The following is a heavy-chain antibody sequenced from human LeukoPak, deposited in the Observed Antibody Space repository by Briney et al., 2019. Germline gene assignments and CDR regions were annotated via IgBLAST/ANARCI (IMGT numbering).Heavy chain of an antibody. J-gene: IGHJ5*02. CDR1: GASVTDYY. V-gene: IGHV4-59*02. Sequence: SETLSLTCTVSGASVTDYYWSWIRQSPGKGLEGISYIHHSGNSDYNPSLRSRVTTSLDTSKNQFSLNLISVTAADTAVYYCTRGHWGLQSWGQGTLVTVSS. CDR3: TRGHWGLQS. CDR2: IHHSGNS. D-gene: IGHD7-27*01.